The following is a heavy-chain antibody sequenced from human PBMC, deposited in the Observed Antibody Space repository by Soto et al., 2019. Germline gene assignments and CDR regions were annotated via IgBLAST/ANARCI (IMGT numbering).Heavy chain of an antibody. J-gene: IGHJ4*02. CDR1: GDSITSNYW. Sequence: SETLSLTCAVSGDSITSNYWWSWVRQPPGKGLEWIGEVFHSGAVNYNPSLKSRVTISLDTSNNQFSLKLTSVTAADTAVYYCARAIYDILTPTYYFDYWGQGTLVTVSS. CDR3: ARAIYDILTPTYYFDY. D-gene: IGHD3-9*01. V-gene: IGHV4-4*02. CDR2: VFHSGAV.